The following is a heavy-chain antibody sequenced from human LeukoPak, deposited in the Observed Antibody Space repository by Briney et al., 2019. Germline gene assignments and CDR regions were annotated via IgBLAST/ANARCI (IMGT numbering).Heavy chain of an antibody. CDR1: GYTFTGYY. D-gene: IGHD1-7*01. V-gene: IGHV1-2*02. Sequence: ASVKVSCKASGYTFTGYYMHWVRQAPGQGLEWMGWINPNSGGTNYAQKFQGRVTTTRDTSISTAYMELSRLRSDDTAVYYCAREESNWNYYYFDFWGQGSLVTVSS. J-gene: IGHJ4*02. CDR2: INPNSGGT. CDR3: AREESNWNYYYFDF.